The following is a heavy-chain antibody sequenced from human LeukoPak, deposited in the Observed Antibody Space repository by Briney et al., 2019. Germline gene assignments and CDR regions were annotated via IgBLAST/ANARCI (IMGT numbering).Heavy chain of an antibody. CDR3: AKDRYSGSWYGGHDFDY. J-gene: IGHJ4*02. Sequence: PGRSLRLSCAASGFTFYDYAMHWVRQAPGKGLEWVSGISWNSGSIGYADSVKGRFTISRDNAKNSLYLQMNSLRAEDTALYYCAKDRYSGSWYGGHDFDYWGQGTLVTVSS. CDR1: GFTFYDYA. V-gene: IGHV3-9*01. CDR2: ISWNSGSI. D-gene: IGHD6-13*01.